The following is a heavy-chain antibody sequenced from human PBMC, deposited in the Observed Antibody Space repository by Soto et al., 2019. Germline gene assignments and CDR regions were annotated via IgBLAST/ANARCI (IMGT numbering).Heavy chain of an antibody. Sequence: EVQLLESGGGLVQPGGSLRLSCAASGFTFSSYAMSWVRQAPGKGLEWVSAISGSGGSTYYADSVKGRITISRDNAKNTLYLQMTSLRAEDTAVYYCAKDSPAYGDYVDWGQGTLVTVSS. CDR1: GFTFSSYA. J-gene: IGHJ4*02. V-gene: IGHV3-23*01. D-gene: IGHD4-17*01. CDR2: ISGSGGST. CDR3: AKDSPAYGDYVD.